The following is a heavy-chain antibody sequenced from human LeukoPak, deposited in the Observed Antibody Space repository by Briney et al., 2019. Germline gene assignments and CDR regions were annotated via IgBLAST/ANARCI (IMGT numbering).Heavy chain of an antibody. CDR3: ARGLSSIFGVVTPSYYFDY. V-gene: IGHV4-34*01. Sequence: KASETLSLTCAVYGDSFSGYYWSWIRQPPGKGLEWIAEINHRGSTHYNPSLKSRVNISVDTSKNQFSLNLDSVTAADTAVYYCARGLSSIFGVVTPSYYFDYWGQGTLVTVSS. J-gene: IGHJ4*02. CDR1: GDSFSGYY. CDR2: INHRGST. D-gene: IGHD3-3*01.